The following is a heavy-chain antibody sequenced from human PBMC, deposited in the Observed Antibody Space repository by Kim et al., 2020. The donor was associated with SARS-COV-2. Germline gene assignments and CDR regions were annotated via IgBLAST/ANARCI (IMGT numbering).Heavy chain of an antibody. J-gene: IGHJ4*02. CDR1: GGSISSSSYY. V-gene: IGHV4-39*01. CDR3: ARLEPDFSVSDQDGFDY. CDR2: IYYSGST. Sequence: SETLSLTCTVSGGSISSSSYYWGWIRQPPGKGLEWIGSIYYSGSTYYNPSLKSRVTISVDTSKNQFSLKLSSVTAADTAVYYCARLEPDFSVSDQDGFDYWGQGTLVTVFS. D-gene: IGHD1-26*01.